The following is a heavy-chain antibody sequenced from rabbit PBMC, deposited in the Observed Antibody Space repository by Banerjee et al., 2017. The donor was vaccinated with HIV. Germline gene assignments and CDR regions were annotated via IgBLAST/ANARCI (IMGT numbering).Heavy chain of an antibody. CDR3: ARGPASGGDYTGDALDP. Sequence: QLKETGGGLVQPGGSLTLSCKASGFDFSSYYINWVRQAPGKGLEWIGIIYTGQGNTDYASWVNGRFTISSDNAQNTVDLQMNSLTAADTATYFCARGPASGGDYTGDALDPWGPGTLVTVS. V-gene: IGHV1S7*01. D-gene: IGHD1-1*01. CDR2: IYTGQGNT. J-gene: IGHJ2*01. CDR1: GFDFSSYY.